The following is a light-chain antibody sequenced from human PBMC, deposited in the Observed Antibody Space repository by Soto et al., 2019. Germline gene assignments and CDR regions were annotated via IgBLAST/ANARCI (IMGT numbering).Light chain of an antibody. Sequence: DIQMTQSPSSLSASVGDRVTITCRASQSISNYLNWYQQKPGKAPKLLIYTASSLQSGVPSRFSGSGSGTDFTLTISSLQPEDFATYYCQQSYTTPPWNFGQGTKVEIK. CDR3: QQSYTTPPWN. J-gene: IGKJ1*01. CDR2: TAS. CDR1: QSISNY. V-gene: IGKV1-39*01.